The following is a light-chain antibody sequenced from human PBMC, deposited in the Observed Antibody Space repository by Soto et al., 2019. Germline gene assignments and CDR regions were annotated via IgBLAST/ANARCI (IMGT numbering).Light chain of an antibody. CDR1: QSVSSSS. V-gene: IGKV3-11*01. CDR3: QQRSNWPPT. J-gene: IGKJ4*01. CDR2: GAS. Sequence: EIVLTQSPGTLSLSPGERATLSCRASQSVSSSSLAWYQQKRGQAPRLLIHGASNRATGIPDRFSGSGSGTDFTLTISSLEPEDFAVYYCQQRSNWPPTFGGGTKVDIK.